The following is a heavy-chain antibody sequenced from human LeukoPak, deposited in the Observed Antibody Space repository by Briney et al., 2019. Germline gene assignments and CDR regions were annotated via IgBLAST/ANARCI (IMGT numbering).Heavy chain of an antibody. D-gene: IGHD4-17*01. CDR2: IWYDGSNK. CDR1: GFTFSSYA. Sequence: GGSLGLSCAASGFTFSSYAMSWVRQAPGKGLEWVAIIWYDGSNKYYTDSVKGRFTISRDNSKNTLYLQMNSLGVEDTAVYYCARAVYGVQACFDFWGQGTLVTVSS. CDR3: ARAVYGVQACFDF. V-gene: IGHV3-33*08. J-gene: IGHJ4*02.